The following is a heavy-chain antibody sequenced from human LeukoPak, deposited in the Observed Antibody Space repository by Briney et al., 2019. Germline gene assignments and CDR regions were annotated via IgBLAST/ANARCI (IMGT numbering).Heavy chain of an antibody. CDR1: GYSFTSYW. D-gene: IGHD3-10*01. J-gene: IGHJ5*02. CDR3: XXLLXGSXSXAPFXP. Sequence: XAGYSFTSYWIGWGRRLPGKGREWMGIIYPGDSDTRYSPSFQGQVTISADKSSSTAYLQWSRLKAPTDGRDCXXXLLXGSXSXAPFXPWGQGTLVTVSS. V-gene: IGHV5-51*01. CDR2: IYPGDSDT.